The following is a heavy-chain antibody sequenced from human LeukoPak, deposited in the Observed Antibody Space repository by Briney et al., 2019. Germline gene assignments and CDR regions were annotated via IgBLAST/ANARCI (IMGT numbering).Heavy chain of an antibody. V-gene: IGHV3-15*01. Sequence: PGGSLRLSCAASGFTFSNAWMSWVRQAPGKGLEWVGRIKSKTDGGTTDYAAPVKGRFTISRDDSKNTLYLQMNSLKTEDTAVYYCTTEHYYDSSGYCSFPFARYYYYYMDVWGKGTTVTVSS. CDR3: TTEHYYDSSGYCSFPFARYYYYYMDV. D-gene: IGHD3-22*01. J-gene: IGHJ6*03. CDR2: IKSKTDGGTT. CDR1: GFTFSNAW.